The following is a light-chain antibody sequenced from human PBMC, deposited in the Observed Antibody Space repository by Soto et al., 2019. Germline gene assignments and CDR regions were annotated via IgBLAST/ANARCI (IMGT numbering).Light chain of an antibody. Sequence: EIVLTQFPATLSLTPGERATLSCRASQSVSKSLAWYQQRPGQAPRLLIYDASNRATGIPARFSGSGSGTDFTLTISSREPEDFAVYYCQQRYSWPITFGQGTRLEV. CDR3: QQRYSWPIT. CDR2: DAS. J-gene: IGKJ5*01. V-gene: IGKV3-11*01. CDR1: QSVSKS.